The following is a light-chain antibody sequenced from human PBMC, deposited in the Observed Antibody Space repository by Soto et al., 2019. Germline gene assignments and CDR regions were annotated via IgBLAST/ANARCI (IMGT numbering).Light chain of an antibody. V-gene: IGKV4-1*01. CDR3: QQYYNPPLT. CDR2: WAS. Sequence: DILMTQSTDSLAVSLGERATINCKSSQSVLYSSNNKNYLAWYQQKAGQPPKLLIYWASTRQSGVPDRFSGSGSETDFTLTISSLQAEDVAIYYCQQYYNPPLTFGGGTKVDIK. CDR1: QSVLYSSNNKNY. J-gene: IGKJ4*01.